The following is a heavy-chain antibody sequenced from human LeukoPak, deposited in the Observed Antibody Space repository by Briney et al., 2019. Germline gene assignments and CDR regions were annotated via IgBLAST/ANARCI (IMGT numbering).Heavy chain of an antibody. Sequence: SVKVSCKASGYTFTGYYMHWVRQAPGQGLEWMGGIIPSFHTANNAQKFQGRVTITTDESTSTAYMDLNNLRSEDTAVYYCASALGYCSGGSCHSSGQPYDYWGQGTLVTVSS. CDR3: ASALGYCSGGSCHSSGQPYDY. CDR1: GYTFTGYY. CDR2: IIPSFHTA. D-gene: IGHD2-15*01. J-gene: IGHJ4*02. V-gene: IGHV1-69*05.